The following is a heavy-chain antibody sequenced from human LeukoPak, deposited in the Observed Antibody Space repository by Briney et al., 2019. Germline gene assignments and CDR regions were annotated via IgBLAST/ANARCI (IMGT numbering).Heavy chain of an antibody. CDR3: AKDGSSGYFPDY. Sequence: QTGGSLRLSCAASGFTFSSHSMHWVRQAPGKGPEWVALISYDGGNKYYADSVKGRFTISRDKSKNTLYLQMNSLRAEDTAVYYCAKDGSSGYFPDYWGQGTLVTVSS. CDR1: GFTFSSHS. J-gene: IGHJ4*02. D-gene: IGHD3-22*01. V-gene: IGHV3-30*18. CDR2: ISYDGGNK.